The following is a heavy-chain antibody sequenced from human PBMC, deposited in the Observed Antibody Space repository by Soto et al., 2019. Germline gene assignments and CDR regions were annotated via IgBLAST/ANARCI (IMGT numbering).Heavy chain of an antibody. D-gene: IGHD3-3*01. CDR3: ARDYDFWGGGNWFDP. V-gene: IGHV1-2*04. CDR1: GYTFTGYY. Sequence: ASVKVSCKASGYTFTGYYMHWVRQAPGQGLEWMGWINPNSGGTNYAQKIQGWVTMTRDTSISTAYMELSRLRSDDTAVYYSARDYDFWGGGNWFDPWGQGTLVTVSS. J-gene: IGHJ5*02. CDR2: INPNSGGT.